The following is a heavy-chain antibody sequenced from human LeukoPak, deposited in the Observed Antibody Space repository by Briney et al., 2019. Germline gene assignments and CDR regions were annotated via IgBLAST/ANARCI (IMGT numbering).Heavy chain of an antibody. Sequence: GGSLGLSCAASGFTFSDYYMSWIRQAPGKGLEWVSYISSSGSTIYYADSVKGRFTISRDNAKNSLYLQMNSLRAEDTAVYYCARVFLLGWFDPWGQGTLVTVSS. CDR3: ARVFLLGWFDP. D-gene: IGHD2-21*01. J-gene: IGHJ5*02. CDR2: ISSSGSTI. V-gene: IGHV3-11*01. CDR1: GFTFSDYY.